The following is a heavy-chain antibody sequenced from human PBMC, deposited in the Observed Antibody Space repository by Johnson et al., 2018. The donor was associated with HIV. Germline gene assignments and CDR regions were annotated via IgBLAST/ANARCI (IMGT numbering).Heavy chain of an antibody. Sequence: QVQLVESGGGLVQPGRSLRLSCTASGFTFSDYYMSWIRQAPGKGLEWVSYISSSGSTIYYADSVKGRFTISRDNAKNSLYLQMNSLRAEDTAVYYCARVKGCTGGVCSALGAFDIWGQGTMVTVSS. J-gene: IGHJ3*02. V-gene: IGHV3-11*04. CDR2: ISSSGSTI. D-gene: IGHD2-8*02. CDR3: ARVKGCTGGVCSALGAFDI. CDR1: GFTFSDYY.